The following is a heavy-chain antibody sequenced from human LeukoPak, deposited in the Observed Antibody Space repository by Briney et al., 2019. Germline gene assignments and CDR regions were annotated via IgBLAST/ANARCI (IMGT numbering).Heavy chain of an antibody. CDR2: IYSGGST. CDR3: ARGIFASCGWSFFDY. D-gene: IGHD6-19*01. Sequence: GGSLRLSCAASGFTVSSNYMSWVRQAPGKGLEWVSVIYSGGSTYYADSVKGRFTISRDNSKNTLYLQMNSLRAEDTAVYYCARGIFASCGWSFFDYWGQGTLVTVSS. CDR1: GFTVSSNY. J-gene: IGHJ4*02. V-gene: IGHV3-53*01.